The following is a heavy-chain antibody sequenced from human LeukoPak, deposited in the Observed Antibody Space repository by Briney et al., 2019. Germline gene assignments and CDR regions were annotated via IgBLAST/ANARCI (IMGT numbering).Heavy chain of an antibody. V-gene: IGHV1-2*02. D-gene: IGHD1-26*01. CDR2: IIPHSGGT. J-gene: IGHJ4*02. Sequence: ASVKVSCKASGYTFTGYYIHWVRQAPGQGLEWMGWIIPHSGGTNYAQKFQGRVTMTRDTSISTAYMEPSRLRSDDTAVYYCARDNRELDFDYWGQGTLVTVSS. CDR1: GYTFTGYY. CDR3: ARDNRELDFDY.